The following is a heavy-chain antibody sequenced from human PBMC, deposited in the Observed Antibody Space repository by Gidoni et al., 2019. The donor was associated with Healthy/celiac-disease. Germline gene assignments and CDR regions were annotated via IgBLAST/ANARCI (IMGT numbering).Heavy chain of an antibody. CDR2: ISGSGGST. V-gene: IGHV3-23*01. CDR3: AKAPNRGYSYGYVDY. CDR1: GFPFRRYA. Sequence: EVQLLESGGGLVQPGGSLILSCAASGFPFRRYAMSGVRPAPGKGLEWVSAISGSGGSTYYADSVKGRFTISRDNSKNTLYLQMNSLRAEDTAVYYCAKAPNRGYSYGYVDYWGQGTLVTVSS. J-gene: IGHJ4*02. D-gene: IGHD5-18*01.